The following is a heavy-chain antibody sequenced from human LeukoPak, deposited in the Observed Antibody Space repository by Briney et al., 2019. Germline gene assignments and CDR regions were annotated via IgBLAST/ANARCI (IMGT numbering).Heavy chain of an antibody. CDR1: GFTFSRYW. D-gene: IGHD1-26*01. V-gene: IGHV3-74*01. CDR2: IKSDGSST. Sequence: GGSLRLSCAASGFTFSRYWMHWVRQAPGKGLVWVSCIKSDGSSTSIADSAKGRFTISRDNAKNTVYLQMNSLRAEDTAAYYCIRDNRSYNFDYWGQGTLVTVSS. J-gene: IGHJ4*02. CDR3: IRDNRSYNFDY.